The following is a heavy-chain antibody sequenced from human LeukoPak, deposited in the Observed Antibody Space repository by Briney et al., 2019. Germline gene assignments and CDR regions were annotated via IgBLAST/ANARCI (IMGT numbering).Heavy chain of an antibody. CDR2: VSAYNGNA. Sequence: ASVTVSCQAAGYTFTSHFMSWVRQAPGEGLEGMGWVSAYNGNANYAQKFLGRVTMTTDTTTSTAYMELRSLRSDDTAVFYCARANYFSGMDVWSQGTPVTVSS. V-gene: IGHV1-18*04. CDR1: GYTFTSHF. CDR3: ARANYFSGMDV. J-gene: IGHJ6*02.